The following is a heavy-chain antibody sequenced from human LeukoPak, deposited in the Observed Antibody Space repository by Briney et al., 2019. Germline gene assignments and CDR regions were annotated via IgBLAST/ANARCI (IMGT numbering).Heavy chain of an antibody. V-gene: IGHV4-38-2*02. J-gene: IGHJ4*02. CDR3: ARDYYYYGSGSYYYSDY. CDR2: IYHSGST. CDR1: GYSISSGYY. Sequence: SETLSLTCTVSGYSISSGYYWGWIRQPPGKGLEWIGSIYHSGSTYYNPSLKSRVTISVDTSKNQFSLKLSSVTAADTAVYYCARDYYYYGSGSYYYSDYWGQGTLVTVSS. D-gene: IGHD3-10*01.